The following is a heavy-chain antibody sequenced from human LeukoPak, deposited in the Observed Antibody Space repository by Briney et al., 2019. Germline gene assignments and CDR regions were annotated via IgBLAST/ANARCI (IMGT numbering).Heavy chain of an antibody. D-gene: IGHD3-10*01. CDR2: IYKSAIT. Sequence: GSLRLSCAASGFTVSSNYMTWVRQAPGKGLEWVSVIYKSAITYYADTVRGRFTISRDNSENTLYLQMNSLRAEDTAVYYCARSLRVRGVPDYMDVWGKGTTVTISS. J-gene: IGHJ6*03. V-gene: IGHV3-53*01. CDR3: ARSLRVRGVPDYMDV. CDR1: GFTVSSNY.